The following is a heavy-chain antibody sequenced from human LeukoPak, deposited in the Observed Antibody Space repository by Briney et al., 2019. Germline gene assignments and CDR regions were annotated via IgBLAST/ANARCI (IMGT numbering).Heavy chain of an antibody. CDR2: ITGSGDTT. J-gene: IGHJ2*01. CDR3: ARDVEASYCSSTSCHTRVRWYFDL. CDR1: GFTFSSNA. Sequence: GGSLRLSCAASGFTFSSNAMSWVRQAPGKGLEWVSSITGSGDTTDHADPVKGRFTISRDNSKNSLYLQMNSLRAEDTAVYYCARDVEASYCSSTSCHTRVRWYFDLWGRGTLVTVSS. V-gene: IGHV3-23*01. D-gene: IGHD2-2*01.